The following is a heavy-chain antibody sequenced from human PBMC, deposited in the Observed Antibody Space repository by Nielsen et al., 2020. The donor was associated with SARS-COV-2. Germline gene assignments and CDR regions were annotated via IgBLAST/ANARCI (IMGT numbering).Heavy chain of an antibody. Sequence: WIRQPPGKGLEWIGYIYYSGSTYYNPSLKSRVTISVDTSKNQFSLKLSSVTAADTAVYYCARAEGDSGYDPGGWFDPWGQGTLVTVSS. J-gene: IGHJ5*02. CDR3: ARAEGDSGYDPGGWFDP. CDR2: IYYSGST. D-gene: IGHD5-12*01. V-gene: IGHV4-31*02.